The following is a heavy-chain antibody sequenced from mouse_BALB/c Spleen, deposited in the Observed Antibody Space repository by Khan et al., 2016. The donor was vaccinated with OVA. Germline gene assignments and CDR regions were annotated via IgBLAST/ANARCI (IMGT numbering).Heavy chain of an antibody. Sequence: QIQLVQSGAELVRPGTSVKLSCKTSGYIFTSYWIYWVKQRSGKGLEWIARVYPGTDNTYYNENFKDKATLTADKSSTTVFLQLSSLKYENSTVFFCTREEALYYIDYWGQGTTLTVSS. CDR3: TREEALYYIDY. V-gene: IGHV1-76*01. J-gene: IGHJ2*01. CDR2: VYPGTDNT. CDR1: GYIFTSYW.